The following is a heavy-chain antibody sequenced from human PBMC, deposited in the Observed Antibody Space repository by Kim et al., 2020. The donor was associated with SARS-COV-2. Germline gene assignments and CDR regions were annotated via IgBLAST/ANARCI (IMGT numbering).Heavy chain of an antibody. D-gene: IGHD6-13*01. CDR3: ARDVKESNWGRGVALIAAAGIVDY. J-gene: IGHJ4*02. CDR1: GYTFTGYY. V-gene: IGHV1-2*02. Sequence: ASVKVSCKASGYTFTGYYMHWVRQAPGQGLEWMGWINPSSGGTNFAQRFQGRVTMTRDTSISTAYMELSRLRSDDTAVYYCARDVKESNWGRGVALIAAAGIVDYWGQGTLVTVSS. CDR2: INPSSGGT.